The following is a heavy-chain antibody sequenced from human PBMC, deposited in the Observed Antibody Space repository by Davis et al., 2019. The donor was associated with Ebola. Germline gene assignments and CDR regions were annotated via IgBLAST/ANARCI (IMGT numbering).Heavy chain of an antibody. CDR2: INPGGSST. CDR1: GFTFSSHW. CDR3: ARAVQGVAATVPYYFYGMDV. Sequence: GESLKISCAASGFTFSSHWMHWVRQAPGKGLVWVSRINPGGSSTNYADSIKGRFTISRDNTKNTLYLQMNSLRAEDTAVYHCARAVQGVAATVPYYFYGMDVWGQGTTVTVSS. V-gene: IGHV3-74*01. D-gene: IGHD6-25*01. J-gene: IGHJ6*02.